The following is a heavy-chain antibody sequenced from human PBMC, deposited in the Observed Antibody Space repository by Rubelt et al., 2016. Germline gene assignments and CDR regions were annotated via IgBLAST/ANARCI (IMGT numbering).Heavy chain of an antibody. V-gene: IGHV4-39*01. D-gene: IGHD3-22*01. Sequence: QLQLQESGPGLVKPSETLSLTCTVSGGSISSSSYYWGWIRQPPGKGLEWIASVYYGGSTYYTPSLQSRVTISVDASKNQFSLKLSLVTAADTAVYYCARHLRSGSGYYSPFVYWGQGTLVTVSS. CDR2: VYYGGST. J-gene: IGHJ4*02. CDR1: GGSISSSSYY. CDR3: ARHLRSGSGYYSPFVY.